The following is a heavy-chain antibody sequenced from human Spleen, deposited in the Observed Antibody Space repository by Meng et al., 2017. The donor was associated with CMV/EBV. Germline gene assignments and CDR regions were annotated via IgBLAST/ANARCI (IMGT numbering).Heavy chain of an antibody. CDR2: INPNSGGT. V-gene: IGHV1-2*02. D-gene: IGHD5-12*01. J-gene: IGHJ5*02. Sequence: VARGQSGAEGKSPGASVKVSCKASGYTFTGYYMHWVRQAPGQGLEWMGWINPNSGGTNYAQKFQGRVTMTRDTSISTAYMELSRLRSDDTAVYYCARVLAKLRFNWLDPWGQGTLVTVSS. CDR1: GYTFTGYY. CDR3: ARVLAKLRFNWLDP.